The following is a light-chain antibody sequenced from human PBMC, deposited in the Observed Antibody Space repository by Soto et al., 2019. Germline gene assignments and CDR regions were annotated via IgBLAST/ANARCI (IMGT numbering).Light chain of an antibody. CDR1: QSVSSY. CDR3: QQRSNWPIT. J-gene: IGKJ5*01. CDR2: DAS. V-gene: IGKV3-11*01. Sequence: ERVLTQSPATLSLSPGERATLSCMAIQSVSSYLAWYGQKPGQAPRLLIYDASNRATGIPARVSGRGSGTDFTLTISSLGPEDFEVYYCQQRSNWPITFGQGTRLEI.